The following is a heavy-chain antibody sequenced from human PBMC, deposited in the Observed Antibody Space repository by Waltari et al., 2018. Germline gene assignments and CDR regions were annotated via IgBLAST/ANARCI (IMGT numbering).Heavy chain of an antibody. D-gene: IGHD1-26*01. J-gene: IGHJ4*02. V-gene: IGHV1-69*12. CDR1: GGTFSSYA. Sequence: QVQLVQSGAEVKKPGSSVKVSCKASGGTFSSYAISWVRQAPGQGLGWMGGTTPIFGTKNYERKSRGRVTMTADESTSTAYVGLSSRRSEDTAVYYCGGGGGPGWEWPLRYWGQGTLVTVSS. CDR2: TTPIFGTK. CDR3: GGGGGPGWEWPLRY.